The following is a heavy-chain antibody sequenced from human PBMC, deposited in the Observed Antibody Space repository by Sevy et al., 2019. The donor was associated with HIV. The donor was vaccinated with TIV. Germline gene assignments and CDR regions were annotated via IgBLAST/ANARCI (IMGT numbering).Heavy chain of an antibody. CDR1: GFTFSSYA. Sequence: GGSLRLSCAASGFTFSSYAMSWVRQAPGKGLEWVSAISGSGGSTYYAHSVKGRFTISRDNSKNTLYLQMNSLRAEDTAVYYCAKDGEYYGSGRGDYWGQGTLVTVSS. D-gene: IGHD3-10*01. V-gene: IGHV3-23*01. J-gene: IGHJ4*02. CDR3: AKDGEYYGSGRGDY. CDR2: ISGSGGST.